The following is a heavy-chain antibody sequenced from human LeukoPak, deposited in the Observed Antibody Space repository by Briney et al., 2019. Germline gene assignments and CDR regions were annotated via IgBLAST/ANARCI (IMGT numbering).Heavy chain of an antibody. Sequence: GASVKVSCKASGYTFTAYYMHWVRQAPGQGLECMGWINPNSGGTNYAQKFQGRVTVTRDTSISTVYMELSSLRAEDTAVYYCARDGGAAAGYWGQGTLVTVSS. CDR1: GYTFTAYY. CDR3: ARDGGAAAGY. V-gene: IGHV1-2*02. J-gene: IGHJ4*02. D-gene: IGHD6-13*01. CDR2: INPNSGGT.